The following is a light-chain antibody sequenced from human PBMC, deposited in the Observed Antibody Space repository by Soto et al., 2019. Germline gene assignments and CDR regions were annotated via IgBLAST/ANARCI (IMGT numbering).Light chain of an antibody. CDR2: AAS. V-gene: IGKV1-5*01. CDR3: QQYHSYWT. Sequence: DIQMTQSPSTLSASVGDRITITCRASQSISSWLAWYQQKPGKAPKLLIYAASNLDSGDPSRFSGSGSGTEFTLTIIGLQPDDFATYFCQQYHSYWTFGQGTKVDIK. CDR1: QSISSW. J-gene: IGKJ1*01.